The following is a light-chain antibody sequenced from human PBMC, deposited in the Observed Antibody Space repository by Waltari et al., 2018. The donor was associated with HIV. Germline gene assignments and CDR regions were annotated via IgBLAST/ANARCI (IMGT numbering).Light chain of an antibody. V-gene: IGLV2-11*01. CDR1: SSDAGDYKY. CDR2: DVT. Sequence: QSALNQPRSVSGSPGQSVTISCTGTSSDAGDYKYVSWYQNQQGKAPKLIIYDVTERPSGVPDRFSGSKSGNTASLTISGLQAEDEADYFCCSHAGTSSFVIFGGGTKLTVL. CDR3: CSHAGTSSFVI. J-gene: IGLJ2*01.